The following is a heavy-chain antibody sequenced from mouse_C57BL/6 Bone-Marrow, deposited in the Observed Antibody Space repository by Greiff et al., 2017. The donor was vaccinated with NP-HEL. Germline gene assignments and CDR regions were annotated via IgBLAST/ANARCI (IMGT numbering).Heavy chain of an antibody. CDR3: ARGGNGDYYAMDY. CDR2: ISSGSSTI. D-gene: IGHD1-1*02. V-gene: IGHV5-17*01. J-gene: IGHJ4*01. Sequence: EVKVVESGGGLVKPGGSLKLSCAASGFTFSDYGMHWVRQAPEKGLEWVAYISSGSSTIYYADTVKGRFTISRDNAKNTLFLQMTSLRSEDTAMYYCARGGNGDYYAMDYWGQGTSVTVSS. CDR1: GFTFSDYG.